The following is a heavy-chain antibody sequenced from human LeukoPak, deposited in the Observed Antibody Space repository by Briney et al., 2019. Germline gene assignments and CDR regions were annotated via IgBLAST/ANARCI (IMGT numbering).Heavy chain of an antibody. CDR1: GGSISSGGYY. V-gene: IGHV4-30-2*01. CDR2: IYHSGST. CDR3: ARMSGDSSGFDY. J-gene: IGHJ4*02. Sequence: PSETLSLTCTVSGGSISSGGYYWSWIRQPPGKGLEWIGYIYHSGSTYYNPSLKSRVTISVDRSKNQFSLKLSSVTAADTAVYYCARMSGDSSGFDYWGQGTLVTVSS. D-gene: IGHD3-22*01.